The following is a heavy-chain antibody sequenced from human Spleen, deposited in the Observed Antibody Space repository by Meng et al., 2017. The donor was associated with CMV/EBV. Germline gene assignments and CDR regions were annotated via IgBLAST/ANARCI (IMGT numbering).Heavy chain of an antibody. CDR1: GFTFSTYD. V-gene: IGHV3-13*01. CDR3: ARARSPTHFDY. Sequence: GGSLRLSCTASGFTFSTYDFHWVRQPTGKGLEWVSSIGTVGDTYSIGSVKGRFIISREDAKNSVYLQMNGLRDGDTGLYYRARARSPTHFDYWGQGALVTVSS. CDR2: IGTVGDT. J-gene: IGHJ4*02.